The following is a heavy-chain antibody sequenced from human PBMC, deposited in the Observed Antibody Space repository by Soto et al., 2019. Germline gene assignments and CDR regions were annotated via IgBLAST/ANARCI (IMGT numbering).Heavy chain of an antibody. V-gene: IGHV4-34*01. CDR1: GGSLSGYY. J-gene: IGHJ4*02. CDR2: VKDGGHT. CDR3: ARGQEGVVATH. D-gene: IGHD5-12*01. Sequence: QVQLQQWGAGLLKPSETLSLNCAVTGGSLSGYYWSWIRQPPGKGLEWIGEVKDGGHTNYSPSLRGRVTLSSVTSNNQFSLRLNSVTAADTGVYYCARGQEGVVATHWDQGSLVTVSS.